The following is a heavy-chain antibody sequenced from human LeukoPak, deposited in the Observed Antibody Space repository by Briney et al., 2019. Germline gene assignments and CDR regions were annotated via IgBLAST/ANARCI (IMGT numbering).Heavy chain of an antibody. CDR3: ARDAYYYDNGDYIDVFDS. CDR2: IHYSGST. J-gene: IGHJ3*02. CDR1: GGFISSYY. Sequence: SETLSLTCTVSGGFISSYYWSWVRQPPGKGLEWIGYIHYSGSTNSNPSLKSRVAISIDTSKNQFSLRLSPVTAADTAVYYCARDAYYYDNGDYIDVFDSWGQGTMVTVSS. V-gene: IGHV4-59*01. D-gene: IGHD3-22*01.